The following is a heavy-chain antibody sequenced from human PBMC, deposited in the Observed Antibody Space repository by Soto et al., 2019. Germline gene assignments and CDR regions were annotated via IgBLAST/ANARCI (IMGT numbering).Heavy chain of an antibody. CDR1: GDSISTYY. CDR2: VYYTGST. Sequence: SETLSLTCTVSGDSISTYYWGWMRQSPGKELEWIGYVYYTGSTNYNPSLKSRVTISVDRSKNQFSLKLTSANAADTAVYYCARGRTVRNYADDSSDYFYLFDYWGQGTQVTVSS. CDR3: ARGRTVRNYADDSSDYFYLFDY. V-gene: IGHV4-59*01. D-gene: IGHD3-22*01. J-gene: IGHJ4*02.